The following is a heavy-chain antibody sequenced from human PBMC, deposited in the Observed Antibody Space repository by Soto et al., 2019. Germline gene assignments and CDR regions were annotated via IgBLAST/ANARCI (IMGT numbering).Heavy chain of an antibody. CDR2: IYSGGST. CDR1: GFTVSSNY. Sequence: EVQLVETGGGLIQPGGSLRLSCAASGFTVSSNYMSWFRQAQGKGLEWVSVIYSGGSTYKADSVKGRFTISRDNSKNTLYLQMNSLRAEDTAVYYCAREGGTNYYYYGMDVWGQGTTVTVSS. CDR3: AREGGTNYYYYGMDV. J-gene: IGHJ6*02. D-gene: IGHD3-16*01. V-gene: IGHV3-53*02.